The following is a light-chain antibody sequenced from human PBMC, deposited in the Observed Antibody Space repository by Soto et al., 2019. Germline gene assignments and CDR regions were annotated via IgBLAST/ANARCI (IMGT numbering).Light chain of an antibody. CDR1: SGHNSYA. CDR2: VNSDGSH. Sequence: QSVLTQSPSASASLGASVKLTCTLSSGHNSYAIAWHQQQPEKGPRYLMKVNSDGSHSKGDGIPDRFSCYSSGAERYLTISRLQSEDEADYYCQTWSTDIRVFGGGTQLTVL. V-gene: IGLV4-69*01. J-gene: IGLJ3*02. CDR3: QTWSTDIRV.